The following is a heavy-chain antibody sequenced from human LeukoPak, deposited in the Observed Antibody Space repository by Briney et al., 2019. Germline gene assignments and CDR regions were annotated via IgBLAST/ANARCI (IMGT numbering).Heavy chain of an antibody. Sequence: GGSLRLSCAASGFTFSSYEMNWVRQAPGKGLEWVSYISSSGSTIYYADSVKGRFTISRDNAKNSLYLQMNSLRAEDTAVYYCASVVGATNYYYYYMDVWGKGTTVTVSS. CDR1: GFTFSSYE. D-gene: IGHD1-26*01. J-gene: IGHJ6*03. CDR2: ISSSGSTI. V-gene: IGHV3-48*03. CDR3: ASVVGATNYYYYYMDV.